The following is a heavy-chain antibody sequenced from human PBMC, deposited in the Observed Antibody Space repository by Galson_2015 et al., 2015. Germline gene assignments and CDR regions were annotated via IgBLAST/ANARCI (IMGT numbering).Heavy chain of an antibody. Sequence: QSGAEVKKPGESLKISCTGSGYSFTSYWIGWVRQMPGKGLEWMGIIYPGDSDTRYSPSFQGQVTISADKSISTAYLQWSSLKASDTAMYYCARLADDYIWGSYRSPFDYWGQGTLVTVSS. V-gene: IGHV5-51*01. J-gene: IGHJ4*02. CDR3: ARLADDYIWGSYRSPFDY. D-gene: IGHD3-16*02. CDR2: IYPGDSDT. CDR1: GYSFTSYW.